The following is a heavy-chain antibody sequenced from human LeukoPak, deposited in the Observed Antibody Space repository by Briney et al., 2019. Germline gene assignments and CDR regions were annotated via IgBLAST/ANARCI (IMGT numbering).Heavy chain of an antibody. CDR2: IYHSGST. CDR3: ARAAGRFWFDP. V-gene: IGHV4-38-2*01. D-gene: IGHD6-13*01. CDR1: GYSISSGYY. J-gene: IGHJ5*02. Sequence: SETLSLTCAVSGYSISSGYYWGWIRQPPGKGLEWIGSIYHSGSTYYNPSLKSRVTISVDTSKNQFSLKLSSVTAADTAVYYCARAAGRFWFDPWGQGTLVTVSS.